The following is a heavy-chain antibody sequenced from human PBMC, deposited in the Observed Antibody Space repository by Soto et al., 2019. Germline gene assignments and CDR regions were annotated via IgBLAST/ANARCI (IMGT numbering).Heavy chain of an antibody. V-gene: IGHV3-30-3*01. J-gene: IGHJ4*02. CDR2: ISYDGSNK. CDR3: ARDEGYYGSGSPRDY. D-gene: IGHD3-10*01. CDR1: GFTFSSYA. Sequence: QVQLVESGGGVVQPGRSLRLSCAASGFTFSSYAMHWVRQAPGKGLEWVAVISYDGSNKYYADSVKGRFTISRDNSKNTLYLQMNSLRAEDTAVYYCARDEGYYGSGSPRDYWGQGTLFTVSS.